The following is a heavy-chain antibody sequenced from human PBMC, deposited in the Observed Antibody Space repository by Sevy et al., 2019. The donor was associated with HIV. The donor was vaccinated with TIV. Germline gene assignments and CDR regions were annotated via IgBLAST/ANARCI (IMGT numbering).Heavy chain of an antibody. CDR1: GFTFSSYA. CDR2: ISGSGGST. Sequence: GGSLRLSCAASGFTFSSYAMSWVRQAPGKGLEWVSAISGSGGSTYYADSVKGRFTISRDNSKNTLYLQMNSLRAEDTAVYYCAKDSEERVGATTRGDAFDIWGQGTMVNVSS. CDR3: AKDSEERVGATTRGDAFDI. V-gene: IGHV3-23*01. D-gene: IGHD1-26*01. J-gene: IGHJ3*02.